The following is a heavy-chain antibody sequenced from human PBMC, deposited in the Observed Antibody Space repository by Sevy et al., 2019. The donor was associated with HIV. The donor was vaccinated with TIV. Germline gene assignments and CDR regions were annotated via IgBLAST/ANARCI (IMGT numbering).Heavy chain of an antibody. J-gene: IGHJ3*01. Sequence: GGSLRLACAASEITLSNYAMNWVRQAPGRGLEWVSAISGSGGSTYYADSVKGRYTISRDNSKNTLSLQMNSLRVEDRAVYYCAKGRAVLVGDAFDLWVHGTMVTASS. CDR2: ISGSGGST. CDR3: AKGRAVLVGDAFDL. D-gene: IGHD2-15*01. CDR1: EITLSNYA. V-gene: IGHV3-23*01.